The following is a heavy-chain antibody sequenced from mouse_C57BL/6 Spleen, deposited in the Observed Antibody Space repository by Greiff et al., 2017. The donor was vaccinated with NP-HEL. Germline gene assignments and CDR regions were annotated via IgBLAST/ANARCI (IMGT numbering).Heavy chain of an antibody. V-gene: IGHV1-42*01. D-gene: IGHD3-2*02. CDR1: GYSFTGYY. Sequence: EVQLQESGPELVKPGASVKISCKASGYSFTGYYMNWVKQSPEKSLEWIGEINPSTGGTTNTPKFKAKATLTVDKSSSTAYMQLKSLTSEDSAVYYCARGSGPMDYWGQGTSVTVSS. J-gene: IGHJ4*01. CDR2: INPSTGGT. CDR3: ARGSGPMDY.